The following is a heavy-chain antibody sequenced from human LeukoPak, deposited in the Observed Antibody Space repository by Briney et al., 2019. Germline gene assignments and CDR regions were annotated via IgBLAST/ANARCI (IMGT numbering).Heavy chain of an antibody. D-gene: IGHD2-15*01. CDR3: ARDRPPYCSGGSCYSGPSDY. CDR1: GFTLSIYE. CDR2: ISSSGSTI. Sequence: PGGSLRLSCAASGFTLSIYEMNWVRQAPGKGLEWVSYISSSGSTIYYADSVKGRFTISRDNAKNSLYLQINSLRAEDTAVYYCARDRPPYCSGGSCYSGPSDYWGQGTLVTVSS. V-gene: IGHV3-48*03. J-gene: IGHJ4*02.